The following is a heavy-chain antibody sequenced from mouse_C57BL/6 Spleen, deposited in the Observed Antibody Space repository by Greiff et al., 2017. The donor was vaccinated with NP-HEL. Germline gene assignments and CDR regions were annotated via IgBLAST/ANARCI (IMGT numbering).Heavy chain of an antibody. CDR3: AYYSNYKDFDV. V-gene: IGHV1-7*01. D-gene: IGHD2-5*01. Sequence: QVQLKESGAELAKPGASVKLSCKASGYTFTSYWMHWVKQRPGQGLEWIGYINPSSGYTKYNQKFKDKATLTADKSSSTAYMQLSSLTYEDSAVYYCAYYSNYKDFDVWGTGTTVTVSS. J-gene: IGHJ1*03. CDR2: INPSSGYT. CDR1: GYTFTSYW.